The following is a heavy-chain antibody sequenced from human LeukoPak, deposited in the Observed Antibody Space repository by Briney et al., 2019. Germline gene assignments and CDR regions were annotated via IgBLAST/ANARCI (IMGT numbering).Heavy chain of an antibody. D-gene: IGHD1-1*01. CDR1: GGSISSNNW. Sequence: SETLSLTCDVSGGSISSNNWWSWVRPPPGGGLEWIGEISHSGNTNYNPSLESRVTLSVDKSKNQFSLKLSSITAADTAVYFCARVTGATPFDFLVEGTMVTVSS. J-gene: IGHJ4*02. V-gene: IGHV4-4*02. CDR3: ARVTGATPFDF. CDR2: ISHSGNT.